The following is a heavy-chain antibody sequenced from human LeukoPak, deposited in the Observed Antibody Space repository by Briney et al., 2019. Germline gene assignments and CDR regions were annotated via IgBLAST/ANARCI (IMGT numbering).Heavy chain of an antibody. CDR3: ARDRVPGSRYYYYGMDV. Sequence: ASVKVSCKASGYTFTSYYMHWVRQAPGQGLEWMGIINPSGGSTSYAQKFQGRVTMTRDTSTSTVYVELSSLRSEDTAVYYCARDRVPGSRYYYYGMDVWGQGTTVTVSS. CDR2: INPSGGST. D-gene: IGHD6-19*01. J-gene: IGHJ6*02. CDR1: GYTFTSYY. V-gene: IGHV1-46*01.